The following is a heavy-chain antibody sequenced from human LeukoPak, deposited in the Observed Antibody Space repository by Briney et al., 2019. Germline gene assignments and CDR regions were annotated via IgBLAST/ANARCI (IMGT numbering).Heavy chain of an antibody. V-gene: IGHV4-34*01. Sequence: PSETLSLTCAVCGGSFRGYYWSWIRQPPGKGLEWMGEIYHSGSTNYNPSLKSRVTISVDTSKNQFSLKLSSVTASDTAMYYCARRCEMATADAFDNWGQGTMVTVSS. CDR3: ARRCEMATADAFDN. J-gene: IGHJ3*02. CDR2: IYHSGST. D-gene: IGHD5-24*01. CDR1: GGSFRGYY.